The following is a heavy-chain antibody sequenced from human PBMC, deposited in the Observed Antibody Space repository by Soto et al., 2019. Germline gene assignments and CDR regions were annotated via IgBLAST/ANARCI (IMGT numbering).Heavy chain of an antibody. J-gene: IGHJ4*02. CDR3: TRGPRPISTGTGAY. V-gene: IGHV3-74*01. CDR1: GFIFKMYW. D-gene: IGHD3-10*01. Sequence: GSLRLSCAASGFIFKMYWMHWVRQTPGKGLVWISRIYNDGSYTDYADSVKGRFTISRDNVNDTLYLQMNNLRAEDSGLYYCTRGPRPISTGTGAYWGQGTQVTVSS. CDR2: IYNDGSYT.